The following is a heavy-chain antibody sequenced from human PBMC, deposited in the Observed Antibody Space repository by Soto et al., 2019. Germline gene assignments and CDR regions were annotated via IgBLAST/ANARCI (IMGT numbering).Heavy chain of an antibody. J-gene: IGHJ6*02. CDR3: AKGRLATAPVAFGV. CDR1: GFTFSDYA. D-gene: IGHD6-13*01. CDR2: IGGDGGGT. Sequence: EVQLLESGGDLVQPGGSLRLSCAASGFTFSDYAMTWVRQAPGKGLEWVSVIGGDGGGTYYAYSVKGRFTMSIDNSKNKMYLQINSLRVEDTARYYCAKGRLATAPVAFGVWGQGTMVTVFS. V-gene: IGHV3-23*01.